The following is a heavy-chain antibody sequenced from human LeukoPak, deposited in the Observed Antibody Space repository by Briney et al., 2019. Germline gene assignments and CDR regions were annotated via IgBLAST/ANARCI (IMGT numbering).Heavy chain of an antibody. J-gene: IGHJ4*02. CDR3: ARHWGSTSSGVDY. Sequence: SETLSLTRSVSGGSISSSSYYWGWIRQPPGKGLEWIGSIYYSGSTYYNPSLKSRVTISVDTSKNHFSLKLSSVTAADTAVYYCARHWGSTSSGVDYWGQGTLVTVSS. V-gene: IGHV4-39*01. D-gene: IGHD2-2*01. CDR2: IYYSGST. CDR1: GGSISSSSYY.